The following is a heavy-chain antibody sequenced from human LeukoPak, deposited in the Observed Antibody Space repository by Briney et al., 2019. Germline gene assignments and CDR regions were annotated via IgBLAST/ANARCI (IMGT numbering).Heavy chain of an antibody. CDR2: IKNKDQDKTT. CDR3: TTDDGPRSNYYFDY. Sequence: GGSLRLSCAASGFTVSSNYMSWVRQAPGKGLEWVGRIKNKDQDKTTDYAAPVKGRFTISRDDSASTLHLQMNSLKAEDTAVYYCTTDDGPRSNYYFDYWGQGALVTVSS. D-gene: IGHD2/OR15-2a*01. J-gene: IGHJ4*02. CDR1: GFTVSSNY. V-gene: IGHV3-15*01.